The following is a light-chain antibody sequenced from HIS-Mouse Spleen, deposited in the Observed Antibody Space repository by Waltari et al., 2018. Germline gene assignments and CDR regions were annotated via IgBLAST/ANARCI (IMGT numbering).Light chain of an antibody. V-gene: IGLV7-46*01. CDR1: PAAVTSGHY. CDR3: LLSYSGWV. CDR2: DTS. Sequence: QAVVTQEPSLTVSPGGTVTLTCGSSPAAVTSGHYPYWFQQKPGQAPRTLIYDTSNKHSWTPARFSGSLLGGKAALTLSGAQPEDEAEYYCLLSYSGWVFGGGTKLTVL. J-gene: IGLJ3*02.